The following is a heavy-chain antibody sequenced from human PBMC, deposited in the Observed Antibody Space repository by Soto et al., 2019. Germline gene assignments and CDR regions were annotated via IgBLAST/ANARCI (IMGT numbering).Heavy chain of an antibody. CDR2: ISGSGGST. Sequence: QPGGSLRLSCAASGFTFSSYAMSWVRQAPGKGLEWVSAISGSGGSTYYADSVKGRFTISRDNSKNTLYLQMNSLRAEDTAVYYCARGPVALGNYYGMDVWGQGTTVTVSS. J-gene: IGHJ6*02. CDR3: ARGPVALGNYYGMDV. CDR1: GFTFSSYA. D-gene: IGHD3-16*01. V-gene: IGHV3-23*01.